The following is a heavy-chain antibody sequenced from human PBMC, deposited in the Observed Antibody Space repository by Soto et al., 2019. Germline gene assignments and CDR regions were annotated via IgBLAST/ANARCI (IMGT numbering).Heavy chain of an antibody. Sequence: SETLSLTCTVSGGSISSYYWGWIRQPPGKGLEWIGHISHTGSTNYNPSLESRITISVDTSNNQFSLKLTSVTAADTALYYCARHNRNNWKDDGFDYWGQGTPVTVSS. J-gene: IGHJ4*02. D-gene: IGHD1-20*01. CDR2: ISHTGST. CDR1: GGSISSYY. V-gene: IGHV4-59*08. CDR3: ARHNRNNWKDDGFDY.